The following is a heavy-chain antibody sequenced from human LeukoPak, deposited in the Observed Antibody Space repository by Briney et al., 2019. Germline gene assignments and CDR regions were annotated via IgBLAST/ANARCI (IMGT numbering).Heavy chain of an antibody. Sequence: SQTLSLTCAISGDTVSNNGGAWNWIRQSPWIGLEWLGRTYYRSNWNNDYATSVKSRIVINADTSKNQFSLQLNSVTPEDTAVYYCASGYALHFWGQGTMVTVSS. CDR3: ASGYALHF. V-gene: IGHV6-1*01. CDR2: TYYRSNWNN. J-gene: IGHJ3*01. CDR1: GDTVSNNGGA. D-gene: IGHD3-10*01.